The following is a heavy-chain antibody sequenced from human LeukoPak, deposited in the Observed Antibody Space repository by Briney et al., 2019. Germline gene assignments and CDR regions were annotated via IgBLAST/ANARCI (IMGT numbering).Heavy chain of an antibody. Sequence: SETLSLTCTVSGYSISSGYYWGWIRQPPGKGLEWIGSIYHSGSTYYNPSLKSRVTISVDTSKNQFSQKLSSVTAADTAVYYCARDHGYSGYDWVPFFCYWGQGTLVTVSS. CDR1: GYSISSGYY. J-gene: IGHJ4*02. V-gene: IGHV4-38-2*02. CDR2: IYHSGST. D-gene: IGHD5-12*01. CDR3: ARDHGYSGYDWVPFFCY.